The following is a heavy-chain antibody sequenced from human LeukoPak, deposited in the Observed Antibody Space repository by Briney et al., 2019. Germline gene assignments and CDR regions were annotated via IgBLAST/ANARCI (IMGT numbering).Heavy chain of an antibody. CDR1: GGSISSSSYY. D-gene: IGHD6-19*01. V-gene: IGHV4-39*07. J-gene: IGHJ3*02. Sequence: SETLSLTCTVSGGSISSSSYYWGWIRQPPGKGLEWIGSIYYSGSTYYNPSLKSRVTISVDTSKNQFSLKLSSVTAADTAVYYCARAELGIAVVGAFDIWGQGTMVTVSS. CDR2: IYYSGST. CDR3: ARAELGIAVVGAFDI.